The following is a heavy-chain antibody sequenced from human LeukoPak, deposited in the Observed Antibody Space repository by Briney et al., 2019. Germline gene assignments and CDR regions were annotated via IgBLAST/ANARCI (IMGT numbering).Heavy chain of an antibody. D-gene: IGHD2-15*01. Sequence: PGRSLRLSCAASGFIFSTYAMHWVRQAPGKGLEWVAIMSNDGSNKYYADSVKGRFTISRDNSKNTLYLQMNSLRAEDTAVYYCAKDPGVVVAATGWFDPWGQGTLVTVSS. J-gene: IGHJ5*02. CDR3: AKDPGVVVAATGWFDP. CDR2: MSNDGSNK. V-gene: IGHV3-30*04. CDR1: GFIFSTYA.